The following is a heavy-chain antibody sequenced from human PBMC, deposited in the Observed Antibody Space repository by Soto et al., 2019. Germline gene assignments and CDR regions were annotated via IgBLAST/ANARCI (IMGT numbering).Heavy chain of an antibody. CDR1: VGSVNGYY. D-gene: IGHD3-3*01. V-gene: IGHV4-34*01. Sequence: AETLSLTCAVYVGSVNGYYWNWMRQPPGKGLEWIGEINHTEGTHYNPSLKSRVTMSVDTSKNQFSLRLSSVTAADTAIYYCATRITVFGLLIPPFDPWGQGTQVTVSS. CDR2: INHTEGT. J-gene: IGHJ5*02. CDR3: ATRITVFGLLIPPFDP.